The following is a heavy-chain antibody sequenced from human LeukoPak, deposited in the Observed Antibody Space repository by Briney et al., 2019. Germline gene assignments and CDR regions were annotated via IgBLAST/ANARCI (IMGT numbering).Heavy chain of an antibody. V-gene: IGHV1-2*02. D-gene: IGHD3-22*01. CDR2: INPNSGGT. CDR1: GYTFTGYY. J-gene: IGHJ4*02. Sequence: ASVKVSCKASGYTFTGYYMHWVRQAPGQGLEWMGWINPNSGGTNYAQKFQGRVTMTRDTSIRTAYMELSRLRSDDTAVYYCASYGYHYYDSSGYQYWGQGTLVTVSS. CDR3: ASYGYHYYDSSGYQY.